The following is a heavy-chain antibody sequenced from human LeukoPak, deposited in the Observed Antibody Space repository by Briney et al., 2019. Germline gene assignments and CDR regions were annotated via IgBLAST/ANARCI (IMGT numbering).Heavy chain of an antibody. CDR1: GFTFSSNW. CDR2: INSDGSST. CDR3: ATTKIWSGYYSSGYYFDY. V-gene: IGHV3-74*01. Sequence: GGSLRLSCAASGFTFSSNWMHWVRQAPGKGLVWVSRINSDGSSTSYADSVKGRFTISRDNAKNSLYLQMNSLRAEDTAVYYCATTKIWSGYYSSGYYFDYWGQGTLVTVSS. D-gene: IGHD3-3*01. J-gene: IGHJ4*02.